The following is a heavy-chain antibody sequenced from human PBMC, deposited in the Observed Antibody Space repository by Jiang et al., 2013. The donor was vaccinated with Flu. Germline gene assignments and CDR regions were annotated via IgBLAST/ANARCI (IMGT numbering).Heavy chain of an antibody. D-gene: IGHD3-10*01. CDR3: ARGPRRYYYGSGSYTVNQYYYYYYGMDV. V-gene: IGHV4-39*01. CDR1: GGSISSSSYY. Sequence: LLKPSETLSLTCTVSGGSISSSSYYWGWIRQPPGKGLEWIGSIYYSGSTYYNPSLKSRVTISVDTSKNQFSLKLSSVTAADTAVYYCARGPRRYYYGSGSYTVNQYYYYYYGMDVWGQGTTVTVSS. J-gene: IGHJ6*02. CDR2: IYYSGST.